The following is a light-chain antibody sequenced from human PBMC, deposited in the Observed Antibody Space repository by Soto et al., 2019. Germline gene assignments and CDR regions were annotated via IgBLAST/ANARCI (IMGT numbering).Light chain of an antibody. J-gene: IGKJ4*01. CDR3: QQYQSSPLT. Sequence: EVVLKQSPGTLSLYPGERATLSYRASQSVSSSYLGWYQQKHGQAPRLLIYGASSRATGIPDRFSGSGSGTDFTLTISRLEPEDFAVYYCQQYQSSPLTFGGGTKV. CDR1: QSVSSSY. CDR2: GAS. V-gene: IGKV3-20*01.